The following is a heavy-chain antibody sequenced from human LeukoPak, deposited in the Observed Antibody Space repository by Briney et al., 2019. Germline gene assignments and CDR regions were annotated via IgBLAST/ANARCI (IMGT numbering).Heavy chain of an antibody. Sequence: GGSLRLSCAASGLTFSSYERNWVRQAPGKGLEWVSYISSSGSTIYYVDSVKGRFTISRDNAKNSLYLQMNSLRAEDTAVYYCARVKGYGSGRNYYGMDVWGQGTTVTVSS. D-gene: IGHD3-10*01. V-gene: IGHV3-48*03. CDR2: ISSSGSTI. J-gene: IGHJ6*02. CDR3: ARVKGYGSGRNYYGMDV. CDR1: GLTFSSYE.